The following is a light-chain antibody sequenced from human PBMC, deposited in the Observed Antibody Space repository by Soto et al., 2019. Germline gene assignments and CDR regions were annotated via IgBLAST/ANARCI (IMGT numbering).Light chain of an antibody. CDR2: WAS. CDR3: QQNYSAPIT. J-gene: IGKJ4*01. CDR1: QSVLSSSNNKNY. Sequence: DIVMTQSPDSLGVSLGERATFNCKYSQSVLSSSNNKNYLAWFQHKPGQPPKQVIYWASTRESGVPDRFSGSGSGTDLTLTISSLQAEDVAVYYCQQNYSAPITFGGGTKVEIK. V-gene: IGKV4-1*01.